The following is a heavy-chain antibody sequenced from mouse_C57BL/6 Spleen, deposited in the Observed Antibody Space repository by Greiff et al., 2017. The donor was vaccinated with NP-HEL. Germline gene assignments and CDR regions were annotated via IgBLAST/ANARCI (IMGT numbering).Heavy chain of an antibody. Sequence: QVQLQQPGAELVKPGASVKMSCKASGYTFTSYWITWVKQRPGQGLEWIGDIYPGSGSTNYNEKFKSKATLTVDTSSSTAYMQLSSLTSDDSAVYYCARRYYSNNEVAMDYWGQGTSVTVSS. CDR2: IYPGSGST. V-gene: IGHV1-55*01. CDR3: ARRYYSNNEVAMDY. CDR1: GYTFTSYW. J-gene: IGHJ4*01. D-gene: IGHD2-5*01.